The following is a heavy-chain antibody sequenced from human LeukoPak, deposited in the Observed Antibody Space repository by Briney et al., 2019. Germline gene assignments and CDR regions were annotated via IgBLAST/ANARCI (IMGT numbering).Heavy chain of an antibody. CDR1: GFTFSSYA. D-gene: IGHD2-2*01. CDR3: AKDAPFNMVVVPAANS. J-gene: IGHJ4*02. Sequence: ASLSLSCAASGFTFSSYAMSWVRQAPGKGLEWVSAISCNGGTTYYPDSLKGRFTISRDNSKNPLYLQLNSLSADDTAVYYCAKDAPFNMVVVPAANSWGQGTLVTVSS. V-gene: IGHV3-23*01. CDR2: ISCNGGTT.